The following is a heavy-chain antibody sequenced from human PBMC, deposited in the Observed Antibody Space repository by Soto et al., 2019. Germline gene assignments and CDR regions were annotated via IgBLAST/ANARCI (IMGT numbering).Heavy chain of an antibody. Sequence: QVQLQQWGAGLLKPSETLSLTCAVYGGSFSGYYWSWIRQPPGKGLEWIGEINHSGSTNYNPSLKSRATISVDTSKNQFSLKLSSVTAADTAVYYCARDNYVWGSFYGMDVWGQGTTVTVSS. V-gene: IGHV4-34*01. J-gene: IGHJ6*02. D-gene: IGHD3-16*01. CDR3: ARDNYVWGSFYGMDV. CDR1: GGSFSGYY. CDR2: INHSGST.